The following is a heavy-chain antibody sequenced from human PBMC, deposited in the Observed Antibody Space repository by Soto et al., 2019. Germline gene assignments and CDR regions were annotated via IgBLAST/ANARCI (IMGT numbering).Heavy chain of an antibody. Sequence: QLQLQESGPGLVKPSETLSLTCTVSGGSISSSSYYWGWIREPPGKALEWIGSIDYSGSTHYNPFLKSRVTITVDTSKNQFSLKLSSVTAADTAVYYCARVGFRGVETWFDPWGQGTLVTVSS. V-gene: IGHV4-39*01. CDR2: IDYSGST. CDR1: GGSISSSSYY. J-gene: IGHJ5*02. D-gene: IGHD3-10*01. CDR3: ARVGFRGVETWFDP.